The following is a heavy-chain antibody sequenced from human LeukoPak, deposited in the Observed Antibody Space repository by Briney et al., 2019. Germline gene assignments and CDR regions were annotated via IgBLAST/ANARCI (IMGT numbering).Heavy chain of an antibody. CDR3: ARGPGAAAGTFDY. Sequence: SETLSLTCTVSGGSISGYYWSWIRQPPGKGLEWIGEINHSGSTNYNPSLKSRVTISVDTSKNQFSLKLSSVTAADTAVYYCARGPGAAAGTFDYWGQGTLVTVSS. V-gene: IGHV4-34*01. D-gene: IGHD6-13*01. CDR1: GGSISGYY. CDR2: INHSGST. J-gene: IGHJ4*02.